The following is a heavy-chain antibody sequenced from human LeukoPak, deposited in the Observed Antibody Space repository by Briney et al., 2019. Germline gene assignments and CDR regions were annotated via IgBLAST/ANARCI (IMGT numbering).Heavy chain of an antibody. Sequence: PGGSLRLSCAASGFTFSSYWMSWVRQAPGKGLEWVANIKQDGSEKYYVDSVKGRFTISRDNAKNSLYLQMNSLRAEDTAVYYCARHPSGRGYCSSTSCYGGRLWVRYFQHWGQGTLVTVSS. CDR3: ARHPSGRGYCSSTSCYGGRLWVRYFQH. CDR2: IKQDGSEK. J-gene: IGHJ1*01. CDR1: GFTFSSYW. D-gene: IGHD2-2*01. V-gene: IGHV3-7*03.